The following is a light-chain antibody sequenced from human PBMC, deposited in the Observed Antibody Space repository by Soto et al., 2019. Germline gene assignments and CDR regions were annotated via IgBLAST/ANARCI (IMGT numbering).Light chain of an antibody. V-gene: IGKV3-15*01. Sequence: ETVMTQSPATLSVSPGERATLSCSTSQSVSSNLAWYQQKPGQAPRLLIYGASTRATGIPGRFSGSGSGTDFTLTISSLQSEDVAVYFCQQYKDWPPLTFGGGTKVEIK. CDR3: QQYKDWPPLT. CDR1: QSVSSN. CDR2: GAS. J-gene: IGKJ4*01.